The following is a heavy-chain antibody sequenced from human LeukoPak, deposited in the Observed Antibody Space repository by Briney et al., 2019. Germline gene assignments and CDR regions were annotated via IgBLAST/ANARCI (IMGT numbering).Heavy chain of an antibody. Sequence: ASVKVSCKASGYTFTGYYMHGVRQAPGQGLEWMGWINPNSGGTNYAQKFQGRVTMTRDTSISTAYMELSRLRSDDTGVYYCARDDWLQDYWGQGTLVTVSS. V-gene: IGHV1-2*02. CDR2: INPNSGGT. D-gene: IGHD5-24*01. CDR3: ARDDWLQDY. CDR1: GYTFTGYY. J-gene: IGHJ4*02.